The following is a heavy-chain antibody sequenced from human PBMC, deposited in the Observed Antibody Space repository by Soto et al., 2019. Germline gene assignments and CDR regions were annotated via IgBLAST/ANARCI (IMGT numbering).Heavy chain of an antibody. D-gene: IGHD4-4*01. V-gene: IGHV1-18*01. J-gene: IGHJ6*02. CDR2: INTYNGYT. CDR3: ARDLTKGLDV. CDR1: GYTFTSGG. Sequence: ASAKVSRKASGYTFTSGGLSWGRQAPGQGLEWMGLINTYNGYTNYPQNFQGRVTMTTDTSTGTVYMELRSLTSDDTAVYYCARDLTKGLDVWGQGTTVTVSS.